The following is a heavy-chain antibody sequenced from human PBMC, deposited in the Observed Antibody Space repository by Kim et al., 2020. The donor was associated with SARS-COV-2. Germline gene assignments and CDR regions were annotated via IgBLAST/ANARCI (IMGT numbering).Heavy chain of an antibody. CDR2: INPNSGGT. D-gene: IGHD3-3*01. J-gene: IGHJ4*02. V-gene: IGHV1-2*02. CDR1: GYTFTGYY. Sequence: ASVKVSCKASGYTFTGYYMHWVRQAPGQGLEWMGWINPNSGGTNYAQKFQGRVTMTRHTSISTAYMELSRLRSDDTAVYYCARETNPFPGDFWSGYFDYWGQGTLVTVSS. CDR3: ARETNPFPGDFWSGYFDY.